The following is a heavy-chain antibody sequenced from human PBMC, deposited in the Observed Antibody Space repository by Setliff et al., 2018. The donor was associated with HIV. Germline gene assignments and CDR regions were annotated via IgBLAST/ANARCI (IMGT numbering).Heavy chain of an antibody. CDR1: GFTFTNFA. J-gene: IGHJ6*02. D-gene: IGHD3-3*01. Sequence: GGSLRLSCAASGFTFTNFAMSWVRQAPGKGLEWVSSVSGSGAGTYYADSVKGRFTISRDNSKNTLYLQMNSLKTEDTAVYYCTRDPAIWSGYPDGMDVWGQGTTVTVS. V-gene: IGHV3-23*01. CDR2: VSGSGAGT. CDR3: TRDPAIWSGYPDGMDV.